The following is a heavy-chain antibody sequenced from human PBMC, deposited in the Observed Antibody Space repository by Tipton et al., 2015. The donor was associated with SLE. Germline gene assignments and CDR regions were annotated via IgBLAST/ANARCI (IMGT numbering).Heavy chain of an antibody. CDR3: ARLGRAVAGRYGMDV. Sequence: TLSLTCTVSGGSISSHYWSWIRQPPGKGLEWIGYIYYSGSTNYNPSLKSRVTISVDTSKNQFSLKLSSVTAADTAVYYCARLGRAVAGRYGMDVWGQGTTVTVSS. CDR2: IYYSGST. CDR1: GGSISSHY. V-gene: IGHV4-59*11. D-gene: IGHD6-19*01. J-gene: IGHJ6*02.